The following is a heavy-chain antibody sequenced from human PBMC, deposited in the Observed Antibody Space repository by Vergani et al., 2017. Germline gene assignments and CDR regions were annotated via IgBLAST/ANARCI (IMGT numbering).Heavy chain of an antibody. V-gene: IGHV3-66*01. CDR3: ASILTRAAAGPYYYYGMDV. J-gene: IGHJ6*02. CDR1: GFTVSSNY. CDR2: IYSGGST. D-gene: IGHD6-13*01. Sequence: EVQLVESGGGLVQPGGSLRLSCAASGFTVSSNYMSWVRQAPGKGLEWVSVIYSGGSTYYADSVKGRFTISRDNSKNTLYLQMNSLRAEDTAVYYCASILTRAAAGPYYYYGMDVWGQGTTVTVSS.